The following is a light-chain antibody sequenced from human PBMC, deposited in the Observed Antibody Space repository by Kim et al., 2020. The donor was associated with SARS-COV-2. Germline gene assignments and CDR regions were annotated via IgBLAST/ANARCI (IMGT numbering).Light chain of an antibody. CDR3: QQYNNWPPMT. CDR2: GAS. J-gene: IGKJ1*01. CDR1: QSVSSN. V-gene: IGKV3-15*01. Sequence: EIAMTQSPATLSVSPGERATLSCRASQSVSSNLAWYQQKPGQAPRLLIYGASTRATGIPARFSGSGSGTEFTLTISSLQSEDFAVYYCQQYNNWPPMTFGQGTKVDIK.